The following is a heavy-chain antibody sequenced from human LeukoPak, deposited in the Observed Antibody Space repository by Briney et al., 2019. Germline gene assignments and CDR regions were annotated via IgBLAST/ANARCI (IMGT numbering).Heavy chain of an antibody. CDR2: INTNTGNP. CDR1: GYTFSTYA. Sequence: ASVKVACKTSGYTFSTYAISWVRQAPGQGLEWTGWINTNTGNPTYAQGFFTGRYVFSLDTSVSTAYLQINGLKADDTAVYYCGRDPKLGIRGYTYGYIDYWGQGTLVTVAS. D-gene: IGHD5-18*01. CDR3: GRDPKLGIRGYTYGYIDY. J-gene: IGHJ4*02. V-gene: IGHV7-4-1*02.